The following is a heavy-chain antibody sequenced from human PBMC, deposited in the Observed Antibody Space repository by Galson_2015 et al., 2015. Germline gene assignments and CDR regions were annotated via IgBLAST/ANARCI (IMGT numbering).Heavy chain of an antibody. Sequence: SLRLSCAASGFTFSSYWMTWVRQAPGKGLEWVANMNQDGSEKYSVDSVKGRFTISRDNAKNSLYLQMNSLRAEDTAVYHCARDNRGTFDYWGQGTLVTVSS. CDR1: GFTFSSYW. CDR3: ARDNRGTFDY. V-gene: IGHV3-7*01. J-gene: IGHJ4*02. CDR2: MNQDGSEK. D-gene: IGHD7-27*01.